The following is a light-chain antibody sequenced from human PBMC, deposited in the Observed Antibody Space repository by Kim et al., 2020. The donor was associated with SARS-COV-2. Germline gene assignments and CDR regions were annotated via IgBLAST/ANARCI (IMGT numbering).Light chain of an antibody. V-gene: IGKV1D-12*01. J-gene: IGKJ2*01. CDR3: QQALSFPYT. Sequence: SAAVEDRLTITCRASQGLSKWLAWYQQKPGKAPKRLIYHVSTLESGVPSRFSGSTSGTDFTLTINSLQPEDFATYYCQQALSFPYTFGQGTKLEI. CDR2: HVS. CDR1: QGLSKW.